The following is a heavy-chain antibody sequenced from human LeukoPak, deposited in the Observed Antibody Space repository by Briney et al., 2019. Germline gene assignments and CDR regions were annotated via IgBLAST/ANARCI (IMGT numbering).Heavy chain of an antibody. Sequence: SGPTLVHPTQTLTLTCTLSGYSLLHRGAGVGWIRHRPGNPLEWLALISWDDDKRYSPSLKSRLTITKDTSKNQVVLTMTNMDPVDTATYYCAHRRAAAGLDYWGQGTLVTVSS. CDR1: GYSLLHRGAG. D-gene: IGHD6-13*01. V-gene: IGHV2-5*02. CDR2: ISWDDDK. CDR3: AHRRAAAGLDY. J-gene: IGHJ4*02.